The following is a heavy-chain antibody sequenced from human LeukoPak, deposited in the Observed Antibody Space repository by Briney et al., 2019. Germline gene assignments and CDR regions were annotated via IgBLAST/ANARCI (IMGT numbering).Heavy chain of an antibody. J-gene: IGHJ3*02. Sequence: GGSLRLSCAASGFTFRNYWMSWVRQAPGKGLGWVANIKQDGSEEYYVASVKGRFTISRDNTKNSLDLLMNSLRAEDTAVYYCARASTAGVGAFDIWGQGTMVTVSS. V-gene: IGHV3-7*01. CDR2: IKQDGSEE. D-gene: IGHD2-15*01. CDR3: ARASTAGVGAFDI. CDR1: GFTFRNYW.